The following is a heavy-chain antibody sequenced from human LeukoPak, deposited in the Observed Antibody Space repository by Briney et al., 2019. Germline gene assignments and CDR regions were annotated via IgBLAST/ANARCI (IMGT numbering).Heavy chain of an antibody. V-gene: IGHV1-2*02. CDR1: EYTFTGYY. CDR2: INPNSGGT. Sequence: ASVKVSCKASEYTFTGYYIHWVRQAPGQGLEWMGWINPNSGGTNYAQTFQGRVTMTRDTSISTAYMELSRLRSDDTAVYYCARDNWNHNRLDYWGQGTLVTVSS. D-gene: IGHD1-20*01. J-gene: IGHJ4*02. CDR3: ARDNWNHNRLDY.